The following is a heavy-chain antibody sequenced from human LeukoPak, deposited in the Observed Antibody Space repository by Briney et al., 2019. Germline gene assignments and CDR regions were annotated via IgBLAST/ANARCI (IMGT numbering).Heavy chain of an antibody. CDR3: ARDPRSGNYLDY. J-gene: IGHJ4*02. D-gene: IGHD3-10*01. CDR2: IYHSGST. Sequence: PSQTLSLTCTVSGGSISSGGYYWSWIRQPPGKGLEWIGYIYHSGSTYYNPSLKSRVTISVDRSKNQFSLKLSSVTAADTAVYYCARDPRSGNYLDYWGQGTLVTVSS. V-gene: IGHV4-30-2*01. CDR1: GGSISSGGYY.